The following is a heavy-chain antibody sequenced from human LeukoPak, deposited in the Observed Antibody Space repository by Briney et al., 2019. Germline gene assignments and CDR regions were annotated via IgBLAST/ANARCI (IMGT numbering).Heavy chain of an antibody. CDR3: ARRDYDFWSGYYPNYFDY. CDR2: IYHSGST. CDR1: GYSISSGYY. Sequence: SGTLSLTCAVSGYSISSGYYWGWIRQPPGKGLEWIGSIYHSGSTYYNPSLKSRVTISVDTSKNQFSLKLSSVTAADTAVYYCARRDYDFWSGYYPNYFDYWGQGTLVTVSS. D-gene: IGHD3-3*01. V-gene: IGHV4-38-2*01. J-gene: IGHJ4*02.